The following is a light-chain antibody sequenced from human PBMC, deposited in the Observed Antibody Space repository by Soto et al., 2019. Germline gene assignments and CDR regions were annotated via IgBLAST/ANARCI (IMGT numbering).Light chain of an antibody. Sequence: QSALTQPASVSGSPGQSITISCTGTSSDVGGYDHVSWFQQHPGKAPKLMLHEVSNRPSGISDRFSGSKSGNTASLTISGLQAEDEADYYCSSYTSSTTLDVFGTGTKVTVL. CDR3: SSYTSSTTLDV. J-gene: IGLJ1*01. V-gene: IGLV2-14*01. CDR1: SSDVGGYDH. CDR2: EVS.